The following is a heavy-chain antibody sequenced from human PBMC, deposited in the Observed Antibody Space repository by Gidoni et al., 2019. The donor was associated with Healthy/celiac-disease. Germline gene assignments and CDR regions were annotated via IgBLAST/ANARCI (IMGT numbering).Heavy chain of an antibody. J-gene: IGHJ1*01. CDR1: GGSFSGYY. D-gene: IGHD6-19*01. CDR2: INHRGST. CDR3: ARAAYSSGWNGGAEYFQH. Sequence: QVQLQQWGAGLLKPSETLSLTCAVYGGSFSGYYWSWIRQSPGKGLDWIGEINHRGSTNYNPSLKSRVTISVDTSKNQFSLKVSSVTAADTAVYYCARAAYSSGWNGGAEYFQHWGQGTLVTVSS. V-gene: IGHV4-34*01.